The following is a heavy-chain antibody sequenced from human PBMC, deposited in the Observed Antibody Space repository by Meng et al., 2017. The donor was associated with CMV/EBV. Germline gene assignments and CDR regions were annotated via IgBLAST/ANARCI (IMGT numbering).Heavy chain of an antibody. Sequence: EVELVESGGGLVRPGGSLRLSCADSGFTFSDYWMHWVRQAPGEGPVWVSRIDTDGTVTSYAESVRGRFTISRDNSKNTLYLQMNDLRAGDSGVYYCVRDLVGNRDSWGHGTLVTVSS. CDR2: IDTDGTVT. CDR1: GFTFSDYW. J-gene: IGHJ5*01. CDR3: VRDLVGNRDS. V-gene: IGHV3-74*03. D-gene: IGHD1-14*01.